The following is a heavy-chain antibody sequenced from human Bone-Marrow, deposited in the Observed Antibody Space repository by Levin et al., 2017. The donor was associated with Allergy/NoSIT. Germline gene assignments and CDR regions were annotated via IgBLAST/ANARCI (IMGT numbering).Heavy chain of an antibody. J-gene: IGHJ6*02. V-gene: IGHV3-23*01. CDR1: GITFSRHA. CDR2: ISGRGEST. Sequence: GGSLRLSCAAPGITFSRHAMSWVRQAPGKGLDWLSAISGRGESTYYADSVKGRFTISRDNSRNTLYLQMNSLRVEDTAVYYCAKVGRETTSNKYYYGLDVWGQGTTVTVSS. CDR3: AKVGRETTSNKYYYGLDV. D-gene: IGHD2/OR15-2a*01.